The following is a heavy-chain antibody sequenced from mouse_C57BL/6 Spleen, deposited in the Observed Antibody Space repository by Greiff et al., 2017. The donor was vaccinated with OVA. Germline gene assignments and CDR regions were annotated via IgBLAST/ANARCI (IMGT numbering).Heavy chain of an antibody. V-gene: IGHV1-50*01. CDR2: IDPSDSYT. D-gene: IGHD4-1*01. Sequence: VQLQQPGAELVKPGASVKLSCKASGYTFTSYWMQWVKQRPGQGLEWIGEIDPSDSYTNYNQKFKGKATLTVDTSSSTAYMQLSSLTSEDSAVYYCARETGTPYWGQGTLVTVSA. CDR3: ARETGTPY. CDR1: GYTFTSYW. J-gene: IGHJ3*01.